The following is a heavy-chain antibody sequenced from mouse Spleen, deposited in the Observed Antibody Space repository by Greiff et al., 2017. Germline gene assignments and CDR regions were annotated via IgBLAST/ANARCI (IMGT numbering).Heavy chain of an antibody. CDR1: GYTFTDYY. CDR3: ARQDYYGYWYFDV. CDR2: INPNNGGT. D-gene: IGHD1-1*01. V-gene: IGHV1-26*01. Sequence: EVQLQESGPELVKPGASVKISCKASGYTFTDYYMNWVKQSHGKSLEWIGDINPNNGGTSYNQKFKGKATLTVDKSSSTAYMELRSLTSEDSAVYYCARQDYYGYWYFDVWGTGTTVTVSS. J-gene: IGHJ1*03.